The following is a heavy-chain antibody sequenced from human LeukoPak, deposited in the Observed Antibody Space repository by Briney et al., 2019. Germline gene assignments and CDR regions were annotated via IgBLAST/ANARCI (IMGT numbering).Heavy chain of an antibody. CDR3: ARGPIGYCSGGSCYSGVDNWFDP. D-gene: IGHD2-15*01. J-gene: IGHJ5*02. CDR2: MNPNSGNT. Sequence: GASVKVSCKASGYTFTSYDINWVRQATGQGLEWMGWMNPNSGNTGYAQKFQGRVTITRNTSISTAYMELSSLRSEDTAVYYCARGPIGYCSGGSCYSGVDNWFDPWGQGTLVTVSS. CDR1: GYTFTSYD. V-gene: IGHV1-8*03.